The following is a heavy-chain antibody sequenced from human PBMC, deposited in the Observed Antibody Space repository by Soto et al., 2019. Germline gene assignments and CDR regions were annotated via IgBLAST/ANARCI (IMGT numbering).Heavy chain of an antibody. CDR1: GFTFSNYT. Sequence: DVQLLESGAGLVQPGGSLRLSCAASGFTFSNYTMAWVRQAPGRGLEWVSIISTSGFTTFYADSVKGRFTISRDNSKDTVFLQMNSLRAEDTAVYYCAKGLGYCLAGTCYRYFDYWGQGNLVTVSS. CDR2: ISTSGFTT. J-gene: IGHJ4*02. D-gene: IGHD2-15*01. V-gene: IGHV3-23*01. CDR3: AKGLGYCLAGTCYRYFDY.